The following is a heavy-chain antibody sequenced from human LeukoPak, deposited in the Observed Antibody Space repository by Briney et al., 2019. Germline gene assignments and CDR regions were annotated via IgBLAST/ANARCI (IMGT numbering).Heavy chain of an antibody. Sequence: GGSLRLSCAASGFTFSSYAMSWVRQAPGKGLEWVGRTRNKANSYTTEYAASVKGRFTISRDDPKNLLYLQMNSLKSEDTAVYYCGRSGRYRPSDLWGQGTLVTVSS. CDR1: GFTFSSYA. J-gene: IGHJ5*02. D-gene: IGHD1-26*01. CDR2: TRNKANSYTT. CDR3: GRSGRYRPSDL. V-gene: IGHV3-72*01.